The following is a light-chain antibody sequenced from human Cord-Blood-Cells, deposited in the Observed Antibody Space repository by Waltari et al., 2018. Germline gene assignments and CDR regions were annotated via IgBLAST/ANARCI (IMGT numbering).Light chain of an antibody. CDR2: GAS. CDR1: QSVSSI. CDR3: QQYNNWPPVT. Sequence: EIVMTQSPATLSVSPGERATLSCRASQSVSSILAWYQQKPGQAPRLLIYGASTRATGIPARFSGSGSGTEFTLTISSLQSEDFAVYYCQQYNNWPPVTFGQGTKVEIK. V-gene: IGKV3-15*01. J-gene: IGKJ1*01.